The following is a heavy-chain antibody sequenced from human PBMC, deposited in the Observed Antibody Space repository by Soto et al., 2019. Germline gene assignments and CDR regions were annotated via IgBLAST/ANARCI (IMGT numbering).Heavy chain of an antibody. CDR1: GFTFSSYR. Sequence: GSLRLSCAVSGFTFSSYRMHWVRQAPGKGLEWVAVISYDGSNKYYADSVKGRFTISRDNSKNTLYLQMNSLRAEDTAVYYCAKVSCISTSCYRDYYGMDVWGQGTTVTVSS. CDR2: ISYDGSNK. V-gene: IGHV3-30*18. J-gene: IGHJ6*02. CDR3: AKVSCISTSCYRDYYGMDV. D-gene: IGHD2-2*02.